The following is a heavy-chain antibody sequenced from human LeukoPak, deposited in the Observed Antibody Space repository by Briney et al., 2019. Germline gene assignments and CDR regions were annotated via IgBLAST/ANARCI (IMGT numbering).Heavy chain of an antibody. CDR2: IRSDGSTK. V-gene: IGHV3-30*02. D-gene: IGHD6-19*01. Sequence: GGSLRLSRAASGFTFSNYGVHWVRQSPGKGLEWVTFIRSDGSTKYYADSVKGRFTISRDNAKNSLYLQMNSLRAEDTAVYYCARESSGWKFDYWGQGTLVTVSS. CDR1: GFTFSNYG. CDR3: ARESSGWKFDY. J-gene: IGHJ4*02.